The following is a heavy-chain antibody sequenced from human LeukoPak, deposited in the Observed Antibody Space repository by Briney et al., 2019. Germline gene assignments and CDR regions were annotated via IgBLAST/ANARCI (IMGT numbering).Heavy chain of an antibody. CDR1: GGSISTSTYY. J-gene: IGHJ4*02. CDR3: ARLFDY. Sequence: SETLSLTCTVSGGSISTSTYYWGWIRQPPGKGLEWIGGIHYSGSTHYNPSLKSRVTISVDTSKNQFSLKLSSVTAADTAVYYCARLFDYWGQGTLVTVSS. CDR2: IHYSGST. V-gene: IGHV4-39*01.